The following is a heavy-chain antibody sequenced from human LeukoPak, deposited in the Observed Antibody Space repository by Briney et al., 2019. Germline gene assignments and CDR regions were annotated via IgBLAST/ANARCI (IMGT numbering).Heavy chain of an antibody. CDR1: GGCISSYY. J-gene: IGHJ5*02. CDR3: ARDLSLLWFGDQRWLDP. V-gene: IGHV4-4*07. Sequence: SETLSLTCTVSGGCISSYYWSWIRQPAGKGLECIGRIYTSGSTNYNPSLKSRVTMSVDTSKNQFSLKLSSVTAADTAVYYCARDLSLLWFGDQRWLDPWGQGTLVTVSS. CDR2: IYTSGST. D-gene: IGHD3-10*01.